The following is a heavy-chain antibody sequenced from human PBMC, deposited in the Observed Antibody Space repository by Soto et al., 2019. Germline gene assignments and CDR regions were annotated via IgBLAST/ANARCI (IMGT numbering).Heavy chain of an antibody. CDR2: IGTRTGDL. CDR1: GFTFPSYA. D-gene: IGHD3-10*01. V-gene: IGHV3-23*01. J-gene: IGHJ4*02. CDR3: AKRSPSWTDYFDF. Sequence: GGYLRLSCAASGFTFPSYAMTWVRQGPGKGLEWVSSIGTRTGDLLYADSVKGRFTISRDNSRNTLYLQMNSLRTEDTAIYFCAKRSPSWTDYFDFRGQRTLRTVAP.